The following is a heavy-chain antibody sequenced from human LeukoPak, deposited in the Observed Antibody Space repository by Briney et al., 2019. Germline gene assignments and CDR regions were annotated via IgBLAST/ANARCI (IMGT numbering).Heavy chain of an antibody. CDR2: IYYSGST. V-gene: IGHV4-59*01. D-gene: IGHD1-26*01. CDR3: ARGSGSYAYYYYYMDV. CDR1: GGSISSYY. J-gene: IGHJ6*03. Sequence: PSETLSLTCTVSGGSISSYYWSWIRQPPGKGLEWIGYIYYSGSTNYNPSLKSRVTISVDTSKNQFSLKLSSVTAADTAVYYCARGSGSYAYYYYYMDVWGKGTTVTASS.